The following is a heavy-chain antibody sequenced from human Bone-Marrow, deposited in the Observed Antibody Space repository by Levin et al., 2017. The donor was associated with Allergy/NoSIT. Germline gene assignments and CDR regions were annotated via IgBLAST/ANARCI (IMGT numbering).Heavy chain of an antibody. D-gene: IGHD6-19*01. CDR3: AKGMELWDIIAVGPPFDY. CDR2: ISGGGGRT. V-gene: IGHV3-23*01. Sequence: GESLKISCTASGFTFSTYAMSWVRQAPGKGLECVSSISGGGGRTDYADSVKGRFTISRDNSKNTLYLQMNSLRVEDTAVYYCAKGMELWDIIAVGPPFDYWGQGTLVTVSS. J-gene: IGHJ4*02. CDR1: GFTFSTYA.